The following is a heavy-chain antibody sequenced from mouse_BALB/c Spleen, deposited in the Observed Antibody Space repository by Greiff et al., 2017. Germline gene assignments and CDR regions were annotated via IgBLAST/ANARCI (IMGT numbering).Heavy chain of an antibody. V-gene: IGHV5-6-5*01. J-gene: IGHJ2*01. CDR1: GFTFSSYA. D-gene: IGHD1-1*01. CDR3: ARAGPLYYYGSSYYFDY. Sequence: EVMLVESGGGLVKPGGSLKLSCAASGFTFSSYAMSWVRQTPEKRLEWVASISSGGSTYYPDSVKGRFTISRDNARNILYLQMSSLRSEDTAMYYCARAGPLYYYGSSYYFDYWGQGTTLTVSS. CDR2: ISSGGST.